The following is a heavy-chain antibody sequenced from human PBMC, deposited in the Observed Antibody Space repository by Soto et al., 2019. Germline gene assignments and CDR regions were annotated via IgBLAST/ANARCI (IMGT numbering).Heavy chain of an antibody. CDR1: GFTFSSYG. Sequence: GSLRLSCAASGFTFSSYGMHWVRQAPGKGLEWVAVISYDGSNKYYADSVKGRFTLSRDNPKNTLYLQMNSLRAEDTAVYYCAKDSGYSSHWGQGTLVTVSS. V-gene: IGHV3-30*18. CDR2: ISYDGSNK. CDR3: AKDSGYSSH. D-gene: IGHD6-13*01. J-gene: IGHJ4*02.